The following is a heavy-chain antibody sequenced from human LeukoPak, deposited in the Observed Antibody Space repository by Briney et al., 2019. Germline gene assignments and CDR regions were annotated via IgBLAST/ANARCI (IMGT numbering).Heavy chain of an antibody. CDR2: MNPNSGNT. D-gene: IGHD6-13*01. CDR1: GYTFTNYD. J-gene: IGHJ2*01. Sequence: ASVKVSCKASGYTFTNYDIHWVRQASGQGLEWMGWMNPNSGNTGYAQKFLGRVTMTRNTSISTAYMELSSLRSEDTAVYYCARPAAGTDWYFDLWGRGTLVTVSS. CDR3: ARPAAGTDWYFDL. V-gene: IGHV1-8*01.